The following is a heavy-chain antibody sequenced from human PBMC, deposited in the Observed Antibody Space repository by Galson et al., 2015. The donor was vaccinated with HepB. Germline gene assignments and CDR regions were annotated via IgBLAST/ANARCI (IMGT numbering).Heavy chain of an antibody. CDR3: AKGGPGRITMMINRSLGFDP. CDR2: INGDGDTT. D-gene: IGHD3-22*01. J-gene: IGHJ5*02. V-gene: IGHV3-74*01. Sequence: SLRLSCAASGFTFSNYWMHWVRQAPGKGLVWVSHINGDGDTTNYADSVKGRFTVSRDTSKNTMFLQMNSLRAEDTAVYYCAKGGPGRITMMINRSLGFDPWGQGTLVTVSS. CDR1: GFTFSNYW.